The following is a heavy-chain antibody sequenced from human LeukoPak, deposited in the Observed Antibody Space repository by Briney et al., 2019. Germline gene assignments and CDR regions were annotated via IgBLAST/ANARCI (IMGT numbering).Heavy chain of an antibody. V-gene: IGHV3-66*01. Sequence: GGSLRLSCAASGFTVSSNYMSWVRQAPGKGLEWVSVIYSGGSTYYADSVKGRFTISRDKSKNTVYLQMNSLRGEDTAVYYCAREYYYDSSGYYIYYTDYWGQGTLVTVSS. CDR3: AREYYYDSSGYYIYYTDY. D-gene: IGHD3-22*01. CDR1: GFTVSSNY. J-gene: IGHJ4*02. CDR2: IYSGGST.